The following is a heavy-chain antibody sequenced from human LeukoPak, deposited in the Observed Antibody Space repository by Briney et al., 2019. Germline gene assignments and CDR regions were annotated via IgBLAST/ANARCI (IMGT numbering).Heavy chain of an antibody. CDR2: TYYRSKWYN. Sequence: SQTLSLTCAISGDSFSSNSATWAWVRQSPARGVEWLGSTYYRSKWYNDYAVSVKSRIPINPHTSKNQFSLQLNSVPPEDTAVYYCARAGSYGYYWYFDLWGRGTLVTVSS. D-gene: IGHD5-18*01. J-gene: IGHJ2*01. V-gene: IGHV6-1*01. CDR1: GDSFSSNSAT. CDR3: ARAGSYGYYWYFDL.